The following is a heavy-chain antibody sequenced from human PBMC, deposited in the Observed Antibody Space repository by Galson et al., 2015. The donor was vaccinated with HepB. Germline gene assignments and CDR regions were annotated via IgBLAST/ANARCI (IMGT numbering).Heavy chain of an antibody. V-gene: IGHV3-23*01. Sequence: SLRLSCAASGFNFSSYAMSWVRQAPGKGLEWVSAISGSDGSTYYADSVKGRFTISRDNSKNTLYLQMNSLRAEDTAVYYCAKVFPGGYSFHQGPIGLPPGALLQEHLWG. D-gene: IGHD5-18*01. CDR1: GFNFSSYA. CDR2: ISGSDGST. J-gene: IGHJ6*01. CDR3: AKVFPGGYSFHQGPIGLPPGALLQEHL.